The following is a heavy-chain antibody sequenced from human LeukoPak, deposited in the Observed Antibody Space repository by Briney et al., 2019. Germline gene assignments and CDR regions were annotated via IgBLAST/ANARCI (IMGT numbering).Heavy chain of an antibody. CDR1: GGSISRYY. CDR3: ARTPPIEPYYYVDV. CDR2: ISYSGST. Sequence: SETLSLTCTVSGGSISRYYWNWIRQPPGKGLEWIGHISYSGSTNYNPSLKSRLTISVDTSKNQFSLKLSSVTAADTAIYYCARTPPIEPYYYVDVWGTGTTVTVSS. V-gene: IGHV4-59*08. D-gene: IGHD2-15*01. J-gene: IGHJ6*03.